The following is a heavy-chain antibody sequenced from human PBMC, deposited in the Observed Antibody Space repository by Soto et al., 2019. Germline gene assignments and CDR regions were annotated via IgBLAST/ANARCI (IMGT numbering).Heavy chain of an antibody. CDR1: GYTFATYG. CDR2: ISPYNGHT. Sequence: QVQLVQSGAEVKKPGASVKVSCKASGYTFATYGITWARQAPGQGLEWTGWISPYNGHTNYAPKLQGRVTMTTDTSTSTAYMELRSLRSDDTAVYYCARGRYGYGKMDSSDYWGQGTLVTVSS. CDR3: ARGRYGYGKMDSSDY. V-gene: IGHV1-18*01. D-gene: IGHD5-18*01. J-gene: IGHJ4*02.